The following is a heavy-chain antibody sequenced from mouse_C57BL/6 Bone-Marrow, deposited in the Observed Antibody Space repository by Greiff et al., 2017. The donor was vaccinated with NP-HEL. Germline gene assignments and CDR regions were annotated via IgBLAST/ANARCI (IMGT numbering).Heavy chain of an antibody. CDR2: INSDGGST. CDR3: ARPPCYYGSSYGY. Sequence: EVQRVESGGGLVQPGESLKLSCESNEYEFPSHDMSWVRKTPEKRLELVAAINSDGGSTYYPDTMERRFIISRDNTKKTLYLQLSSLRSEDTALYYCARPPCYYGSSYGYWGQGTTLTVSS. J-gene: IGHJ2*01. D-gene: IGHD1-1*01. CDR1: EYEFPSHD. V-gene: IGHV5-2*01.